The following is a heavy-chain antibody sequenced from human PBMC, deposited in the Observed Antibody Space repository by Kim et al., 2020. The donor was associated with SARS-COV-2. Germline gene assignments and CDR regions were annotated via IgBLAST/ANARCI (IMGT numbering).Heavy chain of an antibody. CDR2: INPSGGST. CDR3: AREGREYCSSTSCQAYDYYYYYYGMDV. CDR1: GYTFTSYY. V-gene: IGHV1-46*01. D-gene: IGHD2-2*01. J-gene: IGHJ6*02. Sequence: ASVKVSCKASGYTFTSYYMHWVRQAPGQGLEWMGIINPSGGSTSYAQKFQGRVTMTRDTSTSTVYMELSSLRSEDTAVYYCAREGREYCSSTSCQAYDYYYYYYGMDVWGQGTTVTVSS.